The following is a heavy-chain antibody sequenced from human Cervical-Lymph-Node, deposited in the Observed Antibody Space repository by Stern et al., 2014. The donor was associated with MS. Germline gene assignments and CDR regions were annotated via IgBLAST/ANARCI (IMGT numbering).Heavy chain of an antibody. CDR2: ISSRSSYI. CDR3: AREEFGELTAYFDY. Sequence: EVQLLESGGGLVKPGGSLRLSCTASGFTFSSYSMNWVRQAPGKGLEWVSSISSRSSYIYYADSVKGRFTISRDNAKNSLYLQMNSLRAEDTAVYYCAREEFGELTAYFDYWGQGTLVTVSS. V-gene: IGHV3-21*01. J-gene: IGHJ4*02. CDR1: GFTFSSYS. D-gene: IGHD3-10*01.